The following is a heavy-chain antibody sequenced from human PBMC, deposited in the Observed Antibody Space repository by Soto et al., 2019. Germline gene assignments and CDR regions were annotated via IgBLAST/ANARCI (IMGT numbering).Heavy chain of an antibody. Sequence: QVQLVESGGGVVQPGRSLRLSCAASGFTFSSYGMHWVRQAPGKGLEWVAVISYDGSNKYYADSMKGRFTISRDNSKNTLYLQMNSLRAEDTAVYYCAKESVVVMRGYFDYWGQGTLVTVSS. D-gene: IGHD2-21*01. CDR1: GFTFSSYG. J-gene: IGHJ4*02. CDR3: AKESVVVMRGYFDY. CDR2: ISYDGSNK. V-gene: IGHV3-30*18.